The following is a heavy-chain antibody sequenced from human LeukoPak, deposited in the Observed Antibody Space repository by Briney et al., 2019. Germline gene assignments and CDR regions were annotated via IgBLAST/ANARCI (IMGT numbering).Heavy chain of an antibody. CDR2: IYYSGST. V-gene: IGHV4-59*01. D-gene: IGHD3-22*01. J-gene: IGHJ4*02. CDR1: GGSISSYY. CDR3: ASNRSGYYSYFDY. Sequence: SETLSLTCKVSGGSISSYYWSWIRQPPGKGLEWIGYIYYSGSTNYNPSLKSRVTISVDTSKNQFSLKLSSVTAADTAVYYCASNRSGYYSYFDYWGQGTLVTVSS.